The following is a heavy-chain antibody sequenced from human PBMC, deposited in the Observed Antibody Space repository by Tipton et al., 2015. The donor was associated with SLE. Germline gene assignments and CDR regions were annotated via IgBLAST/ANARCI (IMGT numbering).Heavy chain of an antibody. D-gene: IGHD6-6*01. J-gene: IGHJ4*02. CDR1: GYTFTDYY. CDR2: INPSSGDT. CDR3: ARGYTSSSFCDY. V-gene: IGHV1-2*06. Sequence: QSGAEVKKPGASVRVSCMASGYTFTDYYLHWVRQAPGQGLEWMGRINPSSGDTNYAQKFQGRVTMTRDTSNTTAYMDLSRLRFDDTAVYYCARGYTSSSFCDYWGQGTLVTVSS.